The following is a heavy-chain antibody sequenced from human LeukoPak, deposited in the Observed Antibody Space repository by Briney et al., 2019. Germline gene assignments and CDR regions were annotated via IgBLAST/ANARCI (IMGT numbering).Heavy chain of an antibody. CDR1: GESISGFY. J-gene: IGHJ4*02. Sequence: SETLSLTCTVSGESISGFYWTWIRQPPGKGLEWIGYIYYSGSTNYNPSLKSRVTISVDTSKNQFSLKLSSVTAADTAVYYCARVQGYWGQGTLVTVSS. CDR2: IYYSGST. CDR3: ARVQGY. V-gene: IGHV4-59*01.